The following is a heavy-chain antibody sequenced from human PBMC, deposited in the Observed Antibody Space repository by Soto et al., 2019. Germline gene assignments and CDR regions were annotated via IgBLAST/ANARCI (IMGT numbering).Heavy chain of an antibody. Sequence: SETLSLTCAVSGGSISSGGYSWSWIRQPPGKGLEWIGEIYHSGSTNYNPSLKSRVTISVDKSKNQFSLKLSSVTAADTAVYYCAREFAMVRGVINWFDPWGQGTLVTVSS. V-gene: IGHV4-30-2*01. D-gene: IGHD3-10*01. CDR2: IYHSGST. J-gene: IGHJ5*02. CDR1: GGSISSGGYS. CDR3: AREFAMVRGVINWFDP.